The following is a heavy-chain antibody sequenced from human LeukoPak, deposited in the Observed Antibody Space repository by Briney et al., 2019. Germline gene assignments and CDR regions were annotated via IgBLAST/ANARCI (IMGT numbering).Heavy chain of an antibody. Sequence: GGSLRLSCAASGFTFNNYAMTWVRQAPGKGLEWVSGISDSGGSTYYADSGKGRFTISRDNSKNTLYLQMNSLRVEDTAVYYCATAGHRYCSSTTCVDYWGQGTLVTVSS. CDR2: ISDSGGST. V-gene: IGHV3-23*01. J-gene: IGHJ4*02. CDR1: GFTFNNYA. D-gene: IGHD2-2*01. CDR3: ATAGHRYCSSTTCVDY.